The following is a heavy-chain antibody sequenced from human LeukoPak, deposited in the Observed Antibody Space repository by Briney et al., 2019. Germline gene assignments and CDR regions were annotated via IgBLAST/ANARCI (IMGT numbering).Heavy chain of an antibody. CDR1: GFSFNNAW. CDR2: IKSKTDGWTT. J-gene: IGHJ4*02. Sequence: GGSLRLSCAASGFSFNNAWMSWVRQAPGKGLEWVGRIKSKTDGWTTDYAAPVKGRFTISRDDSKTTLYLQMNNLKSDDTAVYYCTARRDYYDSGGYDYWGQGTLVTVSS. V-gene: IGHV3-15*05. CDR3: TARRDYYDSGGYDY. D-gene: IGHD3-22*01.